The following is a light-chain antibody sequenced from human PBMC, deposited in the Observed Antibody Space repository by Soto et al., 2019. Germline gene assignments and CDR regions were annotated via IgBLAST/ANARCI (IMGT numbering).Light chain of an antibody. J-gene: IGKJ1*01. CDR3: QQYNKWPRT. CDR2: GAS. V-gene: IGKV3-15*01. CDR1: QSVSSD. Sequence: EIVMTQSPATLSVSPGERATLSCRASQSVSSDLAWYHQKAGQAPRLLIYGASTRATGIPARFSGSGSGTEFTLTINSLQSEDFAVYYCQQYNKWPRTFGQGTKVDIK.